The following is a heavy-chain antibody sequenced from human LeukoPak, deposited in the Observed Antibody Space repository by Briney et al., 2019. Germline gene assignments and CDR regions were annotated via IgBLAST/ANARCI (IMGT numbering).Heavy chain of an antibody. D-gene: IGHD1-26*01. J-gene: IGHJ3*02. CDR1: GYTLISYH. CDR2: INGYNGNT. Sequence: ASVKVSCKASGYTLISYHISWVRQAPGQGLEWMGWINGYNGNTKYAQKIQGRVTMTTDSSTNTAYMDLRRLRSDDTAVYYCARNDGTYGLPFEIWGQGTMVTVSS. V-gene: IGHV1-18*01. CDR3: ARNDGTYGLPFEI.